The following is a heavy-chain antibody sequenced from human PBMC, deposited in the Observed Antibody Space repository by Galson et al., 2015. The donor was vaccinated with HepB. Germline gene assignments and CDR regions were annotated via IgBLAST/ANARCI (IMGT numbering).Heavy chain of an antibody. J-gene: IGHJ5*02. D-gene: IGHD5-12*01. Sequence: SLRLSCAPSGFTFGDYAMSWVRQAPGKGPEWVASIRNKAYGGTTEYAASVKGRFNISRDDSKGIAYLQMNSLKTDDTGVYYCTRDPYSGNVPHWFDPWGQGTLVIVSS. V-gene: IGHV3-49*04. CDR3: TRDPYSGNVPHWFDP. CDR2: IRNKAYGGTT. CDR1: GFTFGDYA.